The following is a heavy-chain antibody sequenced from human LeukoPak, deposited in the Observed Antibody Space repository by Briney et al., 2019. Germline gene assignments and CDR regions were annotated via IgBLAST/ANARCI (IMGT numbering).Heavy chain of an antibody. V-gene: IGHV4-59*11. D-gene: IGHD2-2*01. CDR1: GGSISSHY. J-gene: IGHJ4*02. Sequence: SETLSLTCTVSGGSISSHYWSWIRQPPGKGLEWIGYIYYSGSTSYNPSLKSRVTISVDTSKNQFSLKLTSVTAADTAVYYCARDVGYCSSTSCRRYFDYWGQGTLVTVSS. CDR2: IYYSGST. CDR3: ARDVGYCSSTSCRRYFDY.